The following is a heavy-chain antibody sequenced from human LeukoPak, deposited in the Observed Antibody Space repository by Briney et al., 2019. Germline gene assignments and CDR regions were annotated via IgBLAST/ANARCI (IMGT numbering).Heavy chain of an antibody. J-gene: IGHJ4*02. CDR2: IYHSGST. Sequence: SETLSLTCTVSGGSISSGGYYWSWIRQPPGKGLEWIGYIYHSGSTYYNPSLKSRVTISVDTSKNQFSLKLSSVTAADTAVYYCARHSAVAGTGFEFWGQGTLVTVSS. V-gene: IGHV4-30-2*01. CDR3: ARHSAVAGTGFEF. D-gene: IGHD6-19*01. CDR1: GGSISSGGYY.